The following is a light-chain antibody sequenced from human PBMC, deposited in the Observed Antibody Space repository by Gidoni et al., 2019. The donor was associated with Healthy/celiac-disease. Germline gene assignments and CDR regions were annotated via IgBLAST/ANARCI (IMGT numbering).Light chain of an antibody. CDR3: QQYYSTTWT. V-gene: IGKV4-1*01. CDR1: QSVLYSSNNKNY. CDR2: WAS. J-gene: IGKJ1*01. Sequence: DLVMTQSTDSLTVSLGERATINCKSSQSVLYSSNNKNYLDWYQQKPGQPPKLLIYWASTRESGVPDRFSGSGSGTDFTRTISSLQAEDVAVYYFQQYYSTTWTFGQGTKVEIK.